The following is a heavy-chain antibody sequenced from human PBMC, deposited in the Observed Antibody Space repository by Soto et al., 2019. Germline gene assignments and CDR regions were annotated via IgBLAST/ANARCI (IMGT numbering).Heavy chain of an antibody. D-gene: IGHD3-3*01. CDR1: GGSFSGYY. Sequence: PSETLSLTCAVYGGSFSGYYWSWIRQPPGKGLEWIGDINHSGNTKYNPSLKSRVTISADTSKNQFSLKLSSVTAADTAVYYCARGHYDFWSGYFATIDYWGQGTLVTVSS. CDR2: INHSGNT. J-gene: IGHJ4*02. V-gene: IGHV4-34*01. CDR3: ARGHYDFWSGYFATIDY.